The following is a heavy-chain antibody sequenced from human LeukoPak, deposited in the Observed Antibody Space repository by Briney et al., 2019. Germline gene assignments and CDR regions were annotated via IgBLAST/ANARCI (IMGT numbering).Heavy chain of an antibody. CDR1: AGSISSSSYY. Sequence: TSETLSLTCTASAGSISSSSYYWGWIRQPPGKGLEWIGSIYYSGSTYYNPSLKSRFTISVDTSKNQFSLKLSSVTAADTAVYYCVSLAYCGGDCYSTSHDAFDIWGQGTMVSVSS. J-gene: IGHJ3*02. V-gene: IGHV4-39*07. CDR2: IYYSGST. CDR3: VSLAYCGGDCYSTSHDAFDI. D-gene: IGHD2-21*02.